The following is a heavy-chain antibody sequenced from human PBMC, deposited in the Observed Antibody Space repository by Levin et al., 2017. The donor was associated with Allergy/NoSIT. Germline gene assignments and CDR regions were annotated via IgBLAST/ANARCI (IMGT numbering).Heavy chain of an antibody. V-gene: IGHV4-59*08. CDR2: IYYSGST. CDR1: GGSISSYY. Sequence: SETLSLTCTVSGGSISSYYWSWIRQPPGKGLEWIGYIYYSGSTNYNPSLKSRVTISVDTSKNQFSLKLSSVTAADTAVYYCARSSNYVYYYYGMDVWAKGPRSPSP. J-gene: IGHJ6*02. CDR3: ARSSNYVYYYYGMDV. D-gene: IGHD4-11*01.